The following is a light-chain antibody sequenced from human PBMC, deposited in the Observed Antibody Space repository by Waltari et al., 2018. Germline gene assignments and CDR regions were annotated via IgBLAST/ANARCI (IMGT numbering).Light chain of an antibody. CDR1: QYIDF. Sequence: EIVLTQSPGTLSLSPGDTATLSCRATQYIDFLAWYQQKPGQPPRLLIFSASTRATGIPDRFSGRGFGTDFTLTIRRLEPEDFAVYYCQYYGDSPNTFGQGTKL. J-gene: IGKJ2*01. CDR2: SAS. V-gene: IGKV3-20*01. CDR3: QYYGDSPNT.